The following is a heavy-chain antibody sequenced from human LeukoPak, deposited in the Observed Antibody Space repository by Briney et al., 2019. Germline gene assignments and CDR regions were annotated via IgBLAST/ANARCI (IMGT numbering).Heavy chain of an antibody. V-gene: IGHV3-21*01. CDR3: ARSRGSYCGGDCHFDY. D-gene: IGHD2-21*02. J-gene: IGHJ4*02. Sequence: GGSLRLSCAVSGFTFSSYGMNWVRQAPGKGLEWVSSISTTSSYIYYADSVKGRFTISRDNAKNSLYLHMNSLRAEDTAVYYCARSRGSYCGGDCHFDYWAREPWSPSPQ. CDR2: ISTTSSYI. CDR1: GFTFSSYG.